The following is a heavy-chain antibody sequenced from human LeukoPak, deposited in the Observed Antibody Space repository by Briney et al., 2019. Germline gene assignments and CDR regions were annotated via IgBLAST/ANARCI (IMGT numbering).Heavy chain of an antibody. Sequence: ASVKVSCKASGYTFTGYYIHWVRQAPGQGLEWMGRINPNSGGTNYAQKFQGRVTMTRDTSVSTAYTELGSLRSDDTAVYFCARDHDTSGSYFVDYWGQGTLVTVSS. V-gene: IGHV1-2*06. CDR3: ARDHDTSGSYFVDY. J-gene: IGHJ4*02. D-gene: IGHD3-22*01. CDR1: GYTFTGYY. CDR2: INPNSGGT.